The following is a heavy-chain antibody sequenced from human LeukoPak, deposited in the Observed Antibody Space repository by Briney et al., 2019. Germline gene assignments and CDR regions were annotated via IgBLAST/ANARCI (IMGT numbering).Heavy chain of an antibody. Sequence: PSETLSLTCTVSGYAISSGYYWGCIRPPPGKELEWIGSIYHSGSTYYNPPLKSRVTISVDTSKNQFSLKLSSVTAADTAVYYCARDDFWSGPDAFDIWGQGTMVTVSS. CDR2: IYHSGST. V-gene: IGHV4-38-2*02. CDR1: GYAISSGYY. CDR3: ARDDFWSGPDAFDI. D-gene: IGHD3-3*01. J-gene: IGHJ3*02.